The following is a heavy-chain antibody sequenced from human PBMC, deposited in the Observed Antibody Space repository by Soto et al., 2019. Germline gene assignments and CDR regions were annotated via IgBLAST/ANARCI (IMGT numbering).Heavy chain of an antibody. Sequence: GSLRLSCAASGFIFSTYGMHWVRQAPGKGLEWVAVIWYDGSNKYYADSVKGRFTISRDNSKNTLYLQMNSLRAEDTAVYYCAKDSRYGSGSYYPDYWGQGTLVTVSS. J-gene: IGHJ4*02. CDR1: GFIFSTYG. CDR2: IWYDGSNK. D-gene: IGHD3-10*01. V-gene: IGHV3-33*06. CDR3: AKDSRYGSGSYYPDY.